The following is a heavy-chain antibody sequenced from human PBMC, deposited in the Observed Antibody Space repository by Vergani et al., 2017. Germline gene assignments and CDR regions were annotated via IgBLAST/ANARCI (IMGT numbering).Heavy chain of an antibody. J-gene: IGHJ3*02. D-gene: IGHD1-26*01. CDR2: IIPILGIA. Sequence: QVQLVQSGAEVKKPGSSVKVSCKASGGTFSSYTISWVRQAPGQGLEWMGRIIPILGIANYAQKFQGRVTITADKSTSTAYMELSSLRSEDTAVYYCARNVPWELLPHAFDIWGQGTMVTVSS. V-gene: IGHV1-69*02. CDR3: ARNVPWELLPHAFDI. CDR1: GGTFSSYT.